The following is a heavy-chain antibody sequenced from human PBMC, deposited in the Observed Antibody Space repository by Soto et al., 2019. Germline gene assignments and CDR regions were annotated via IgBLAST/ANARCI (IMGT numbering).Heavy chain of an antibody. CDR2: ISNTGSTK. J-gene: IGHJ4*02. V-gene: IGHV3-11*01. Sequence: GGSLRLSCVVSGFSFSDYYMSWIRQAPGKGLEWTSYISNTGSTKYYADSVKGRFTISRDNAKNSLYLQMNSLRGEDTAVYYCARDYYGDYILDYWGQGTLVTVSS. D-gene: IGHD4-17*01. CDR1: GFSFSDYY. CDR3: ARDYYGDYILDY.